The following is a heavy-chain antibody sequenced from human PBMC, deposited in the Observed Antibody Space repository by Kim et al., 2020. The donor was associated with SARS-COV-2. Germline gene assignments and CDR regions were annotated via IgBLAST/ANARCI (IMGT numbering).Heavy chain of an antibody. CDR3: ARDSWIRFLEWRGYYGMDV. D-gene: IGHD3-3*01. V-gene: IGHV3-21*01. CDR1: GFTFSSYS. J-gene: IGHJ6*02. CDR2: ISSSSSYI. Sequence: GSLRLSCAASGFTFSSYSMNWVRQAPGKGLEWVSSISSSSSYIYYADSVKGRFTISRDNAKNSLYLQMNSRRAEDTAVYYCARDSWIRFLEWRGYYGMDVWGQGTTVTVSS.